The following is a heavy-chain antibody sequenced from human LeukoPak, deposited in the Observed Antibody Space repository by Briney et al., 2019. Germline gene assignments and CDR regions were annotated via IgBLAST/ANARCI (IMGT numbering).Heavy chain of an antibody. CDR2: INPSGGST. CDR1: GYTFTGYY. V-gene: IGHV1-46*01. J-gene: IGHJ4*02. Sequence: ASVTVSCKASGYTFTGYYMHWVRQAPGQGLEWMGIINPSGGSTSYAQKFQGRVTMTRDTSTSTVYMELSSLRAEDTAVYYCAKDFLRYFDWLHGIDYWGQGTLVTVSS. CDR3: AKDFLRYFDWLHGIDY. D-gene: IGHD3-9*01.